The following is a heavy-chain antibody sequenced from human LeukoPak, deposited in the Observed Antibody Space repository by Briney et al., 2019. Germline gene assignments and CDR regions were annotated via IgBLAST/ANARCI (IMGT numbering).Heavy chain of an antibody. CDR2: ISSSGASK. D-gene: IGHD1-26*01. CDR1: GFTFGSYA. J-gene: IGHJ4*02. V-gene: IGHV3-23*01. CDR3: AKGREAYSGCYTPFDS. Sequence: GGSLRLSCAASGFTFGSYAMGWVRRAPEKGLEWVSAISSSGASKYYADSVKGRFTISRDNSKNTLYLQMNSLRAEDTAVYYCAKGREAYSGCYTPFDSWGQGILVTVSS.